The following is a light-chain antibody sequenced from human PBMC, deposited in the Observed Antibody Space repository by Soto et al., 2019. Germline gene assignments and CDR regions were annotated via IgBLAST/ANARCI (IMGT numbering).Light chain of an antibody. CDR1: QSVGTY. CDR2: DAS. J-gene: IGKJ2*01. CDR3: QQRYNWPNT. V-gene: IGKV3-11*01. Sequence: EIVLTQSPATLSLSPGERATLSCRASQSVGTYLAWYQHNPGQAPRLLIYDASNRATGIPARFSGSGSGTDFTLPLSSTEPEDFAVYYCQQRYNWPNTFGQGTKLEIK.